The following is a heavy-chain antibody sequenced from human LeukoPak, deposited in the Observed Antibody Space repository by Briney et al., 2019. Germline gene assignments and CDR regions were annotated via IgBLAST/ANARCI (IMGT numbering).Heavy chain of an antibody. V-gene: IGHV5-51*01. CDR1: GYTFTNYY. CDR3: ARRYCSSTSCNPYFFDY. Sequence: GESLKISCKGSGYTFTNYYIGWVRQTPGKGLEWMRNIFPGDSDARYSPSFQGQVTISADKSISTAYLRWSSLKASDTAMYYCARRYCSSTSCNPYFFDYWGQGTLVTVSS. D-gene: IGHD2-2*01. J-gene: IGHJ4*02. CDR2: IFPGDSDA.